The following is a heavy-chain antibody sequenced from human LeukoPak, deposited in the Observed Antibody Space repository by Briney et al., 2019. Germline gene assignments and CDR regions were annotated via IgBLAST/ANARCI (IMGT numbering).Heavy chain of an antibody. D-gene: IGHD6-19*01. Sequence: SETLSLTCTVSGGSISSSSYSWSWIRQPPGKGLEWIESIYYSGNSYYNPSLKSRVTISVDTSKNQFSLKLSSVTAADTAVYYCARVNSGWYYFDYWGQGILVTVSS. CDR3: ARVNSGWYYFDY. J-gene: IGHJ4*02. CDR1: GGSISSSSYS. CDR2: IYYSGNS. V-gene: IGHV4-39*07.